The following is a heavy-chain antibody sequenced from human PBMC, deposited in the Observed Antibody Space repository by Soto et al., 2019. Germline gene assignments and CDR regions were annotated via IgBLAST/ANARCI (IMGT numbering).Heavy chain of an antibody. CDR1: GFTFSDYW. J-gene: IGHJ6*03. CDR3: ARVQQFVLSPYYYYYMDV. CDR2: IKQDGSVR. Sequence: GGSLRLSCAASGFTFSDYWMTWVRQAPGKGLEWVANIKQDGSVRYYVDSMRGRFTISRDNAQNSLYLHMNSLRAEDTAVYYCARVQQFVLSPYYYYYMDVWGKGTTVTVSS. D-gene: IGHD6-13*01. V-gene: IGHV3-7*01.